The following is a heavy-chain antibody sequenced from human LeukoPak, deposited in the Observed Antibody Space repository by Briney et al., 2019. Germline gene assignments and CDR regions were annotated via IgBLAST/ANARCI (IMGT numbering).Heavy chain of an antibody. CDR1: GGSISSYY. CDR2: IYYSGST. Sequence: PSETLSLTCTVSGGSISSYYWSWIRQPPGKGLEWIGYIYYSGSTNYNPSLKSRVTISVDTSKNQFSLKLSSVTAADTAVYYCARGVRYYDSSGYTEYYFDYWGQGTLVTVSS. V-gene: IGHV4-59*01. J-gene: IGHJ4*02. D-gene: IGHD3-22*01. CDR3: ARGVRYYDSSGYTEYYFDY.